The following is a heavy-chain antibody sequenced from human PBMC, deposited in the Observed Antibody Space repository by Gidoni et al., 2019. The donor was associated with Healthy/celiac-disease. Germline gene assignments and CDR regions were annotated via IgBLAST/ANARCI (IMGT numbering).Heavy chain of an antibody. J-gene: IGHJ4*02. CDR2: INHSGST. Sequence: QVQLQQWGAGLLKPSETLSLTCAVYGGSFSGYYWSWIRQPPGKGLEWIGEINHSGSTNYNPSLKSRVTRSVDTSKNQFSLKLSSVTAADTAVYYCARLDGYNEVFDYWGQGTLVTVSS. V-gene: IGHV4-34*01. CDR1: GGSFSGYY. D-gene: IGHD5-12*01. CDR3: ARLDGYNEVFDY.